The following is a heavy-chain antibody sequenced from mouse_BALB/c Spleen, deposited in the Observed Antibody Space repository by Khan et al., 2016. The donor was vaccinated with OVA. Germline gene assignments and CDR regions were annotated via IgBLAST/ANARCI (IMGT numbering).Heavy chain of an antibody. CDR1: GFTIKDNY. V-gene: IGHV14-3*02. CDR3: VRITYYDCAY. CDR2: IDPANGYT. Sequence: VQLQQSGAELVKPGASVKLSCTTSGFTIKDNYIHWVKQRPEQGLVWIGRIDPANGYTKFDPKFRGKATITTDKSSNTAYLQLSSLTSEDTAVYCCVRITYYDCAYWGQGTLVTVSS. J-gene: IGHJ3*01. D-gene: IGHD2-4*01.